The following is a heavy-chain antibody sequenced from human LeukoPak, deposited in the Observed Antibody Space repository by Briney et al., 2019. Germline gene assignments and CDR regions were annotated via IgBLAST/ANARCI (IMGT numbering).Heavy chain of an antibody. D-gene: IGHD6-13*01. CDR2: IIPILGIA. CDR3: ARDAPIAAAGIGGNPPGEKDY. J-gene: IGHJ4*02. V-gene: IGHV1-69*04. Sequence: SVKVSCKASGGTLSSYAISWVRQAPGQGLEWMGRIIPILGIANYAQKFQGRVTITADKSTSTAYMELSSLRSEDTAVYYCARDAPIAAAGIGGNPPGEKDYWGQGTLVTVSS. CDR1: GGTLSSYA.